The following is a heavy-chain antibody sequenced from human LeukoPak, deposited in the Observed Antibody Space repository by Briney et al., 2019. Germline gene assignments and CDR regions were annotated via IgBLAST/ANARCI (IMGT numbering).Heavy chain of an antibody. CDR3: ARVIRTTGYYSNPKSGSFDF. J-gene: IGHJ4*02. Sequence: PSETLSLTCTVSGGSISSYYWSWIRQPPGKGLEWIASIYSSGSTYYNPSLRTRVTISVDTSKNQFSLKLSSVTAADTAVYYCARVIRTTGYYSNPKSGSFDFWGQGTLVTVSS. D-gene: IGHD3-9*01. V-gene: IGHV4-59*05. CDR1: GGSISSYY. CDR2: IYSSGST.